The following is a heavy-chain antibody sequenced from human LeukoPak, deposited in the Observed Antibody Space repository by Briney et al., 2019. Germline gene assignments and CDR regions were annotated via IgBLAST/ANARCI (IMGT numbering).Heavy chain of an antibody. V-gene: IGHV4-59*01. Sequence: NPSETLSLTCTVSGGSISSYYWSWIRQPPGKGLEWIGYIYYSGSTNYNPSLKSRVTISVDTSKNQFSLKLSSVTAADTAVYYCARGAAAAGTPPMIFTVFDYWGQGTLVTVSS. CDR3: ARGAAAAGTPPMIFTVFDY. D-gene: IGHD6-13*01. CDR2: IYYSGST. J-gene: IGHJ4*02. CDR1: GGSISSYY.